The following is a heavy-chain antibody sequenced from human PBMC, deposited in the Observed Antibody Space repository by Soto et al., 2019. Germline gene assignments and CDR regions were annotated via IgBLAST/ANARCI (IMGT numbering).Heavy chain of an antibody. CDR2: ISHTGTT. CDR3: ARATFTTIHLDV. Sequence: PSETLSLTCAVSGGSLSNYYWTWIRQPPGKGLEWIGYISHTGTTNYNPSLKSRLTISLDTSENRFSLKLTSVTAADTAVYYCARATFTTIHLDVWGQGTPV. J-gene: IGHJ6*02. CDR1: GGSLSNYY. V-gene: IGHV4-59*01. D-gene: IGHD3-22*01.